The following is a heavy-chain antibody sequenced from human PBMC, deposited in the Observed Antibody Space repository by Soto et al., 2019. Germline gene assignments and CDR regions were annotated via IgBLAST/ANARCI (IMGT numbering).Heavy chain of an antibody. Sequence: PSETLSLTCAVYGGSFSGYYWSWIRQPPGKGLEWIGEIYHSGSTNYNPSLKSRVAISVDTSKNQFSLTLSSVTAADTAVYYCARDRHNNFFDPWGQGTLVTVSS. CDR3: ARDRHNNFFDP. CDR2: IYHSGST. J-gene: IGHJ5*02. V-gene: IGHV4-34*01. CDR1: GGSFSGYY. D-gene: IGHD3-16*02.